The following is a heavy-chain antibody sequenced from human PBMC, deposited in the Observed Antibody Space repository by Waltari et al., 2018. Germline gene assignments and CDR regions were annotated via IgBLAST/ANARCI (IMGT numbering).Heavy chain of an antibody. CDR1: GGSLGRYY. CDR3: ARGGAFGGEDAFDI. Sequence: QVQLQESGPGLVKPSETLSLTCSVSGGSLGRYYWNWTRRRAGRGLEWFGHVYTTGSTNKNPSLKSRVTSAVDPSKNQLSLKLTSVTTADTAIYYCARGGAFGGEDAFDIWGQGTKVTVSS. J-gene: IGHJ3*02. D-gene: IGHD3-10*01. V-gene: IGHV4-4*07. CDR2: VYTTGST.